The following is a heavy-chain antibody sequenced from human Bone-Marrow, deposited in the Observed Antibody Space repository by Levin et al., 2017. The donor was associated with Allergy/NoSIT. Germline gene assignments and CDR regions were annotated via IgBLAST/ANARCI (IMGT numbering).Heavy chain of an antibody. CDR3: ARAVGPFDF. J-gene: IGHJ2*01. CDR1: GFTFSIYG. Sequence: AGGSLRLSCAASGFTFSIYGIHWVRQAPGKGLEWVAVIWNDGSNKYYADSVKGRFTISRDNSKNTLFLQMNSLRRDDTAVYYCARAVGPFDFWGRGTLVTVSS. CDR2: IWNDGSNK. D-gene: IGHD1-26*01. V-gene: IGHV3-33*01.